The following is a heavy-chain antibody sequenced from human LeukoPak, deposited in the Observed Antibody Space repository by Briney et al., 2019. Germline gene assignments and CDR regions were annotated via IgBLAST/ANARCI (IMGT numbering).Heavy chain of an antibody. J-gene: IGHJ4*02. CDR1: GLTVSDSY. CDR3: ARGTRRDPAFDY. V-gene: IGHV3-66*01. CDR2: IYVDGTT. Sequence: GGSLRLSCTASGLTVSDSYMTWVRQAPGKGLECVAVIYVDGTTYYADSGRGRFTISRDKSKNPLYIQLNRLRVEDTALYYCARGTRRDPAFDYWGQGTPVTVSS.